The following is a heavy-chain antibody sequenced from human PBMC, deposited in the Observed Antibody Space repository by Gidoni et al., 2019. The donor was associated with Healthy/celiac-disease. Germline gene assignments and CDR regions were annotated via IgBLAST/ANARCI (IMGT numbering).Heavy chain of an antibody. CDR2: FSWNSGSI. V-gene: IGHV3-9*01. J-gene: IGHJ6*02. CDR3: AKASGWYEGNGMDV. Sequence: EVQLVESGGGLVQPGRSMRLSCAAPGFTFADYAMHWVRQAPGKGLEWVSGFSWNSGSIGYADSVKGRFTISRDNAKNSLYLQMNSLGAEDTALYYCAKASGWYEGNGMDVWGQGTTVTVSS. CDR1: GFTFADYA. D-gene: IGHD6-19*01.